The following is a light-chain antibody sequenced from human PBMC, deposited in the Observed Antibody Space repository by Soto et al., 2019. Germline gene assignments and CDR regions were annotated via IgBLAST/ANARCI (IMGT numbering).Light chain of an antibody. CDR3: SSYTSSSTYV. Sequence: QSALTQPASVSGSPGQTITISCTGTSSDVGGYNYVSWYQQHPGKAPKLMIYDVSNRPSGVSNRFSASKSGNTASLPISGLQAEDEADYYCSSYTSSSTYVFGTGTKVTVL. CDR2: DVS. CDR1: SSDVGGYNY. V-gene: IGLV2-14*01. J-gene: IGLJ1*01.